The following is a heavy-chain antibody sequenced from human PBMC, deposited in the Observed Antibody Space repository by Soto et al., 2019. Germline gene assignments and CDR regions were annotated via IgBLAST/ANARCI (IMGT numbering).Heavy chain of an antibody. J-gene: IGHJ5*02. CDR2: IIPIFGTA. V-gene: IGHV1-69*06. CDR3: ARDLEVVAATTYNWFDP. Sequence: QVQLVQSGAEVKKPGSSVKVSCKASGGTFSSYAISWVRQAPGQGLEWMGGIIPIFGTANYAQKFQGRVTITADKSTSTAYMELSSLRSEDTDVYYCARDLEVVAATTYNWFDPWGQGTLVTVSS. D-gene: IGHD2-15*01. CDR1: GGTFSSYA.